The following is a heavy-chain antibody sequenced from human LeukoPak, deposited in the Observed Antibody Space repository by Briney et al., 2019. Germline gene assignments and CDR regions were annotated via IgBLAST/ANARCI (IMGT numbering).Heavy chain of an antibody. V-gene: IGHV3-21*01. CDR2: ISSSSSYI. D-gene: IGHD3-22*01. CDR1: GFTFSSYS. CDR3: ARDKSVYYDTSGSRFDY. J-gene: IGHJ4*02. Sequence: GGSLRLSCAASGFTFSSYSMNWVRQAPGKGLEWVSSISSSSSYIYYADSVKGRFTISRDNAKNSLYLQMNSLRAEDTAVYYCARDKSVYYDTSGSRFDYWGQGTLVTVSS.